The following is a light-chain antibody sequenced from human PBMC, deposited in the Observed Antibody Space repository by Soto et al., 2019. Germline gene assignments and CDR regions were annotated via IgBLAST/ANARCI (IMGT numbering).Light chain of an antibody. CDR3: QQYGNSRWT. CDR1: QSVSSRY. J-gene: IGKJ1*01. Sequence: EIVWTQSPVTLSLSPGERATLSCRASQSVSSRYLARYQQKPGQAPMLLISGASTRATGIPDRFSGSGSGTDFTLTISRLEPEDFAVYYCQQYGNSRWTFGQGTKVEIK. V-gene: IGKV3-20*01. CDR2: GAS.